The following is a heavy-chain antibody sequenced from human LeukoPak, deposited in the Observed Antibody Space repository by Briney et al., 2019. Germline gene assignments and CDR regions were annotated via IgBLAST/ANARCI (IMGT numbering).Heavy chain of an antibody. J-gene: IGHJ4*02. D-gene: IGHD3-3*01. CDR2: INHSGYT. Sequence: EWIGEINHSGYTNYNPSLKSRVTMSVDTSKNQFSLKLNSVTAADTAVYYCARVPTISTLDYWGQATLVTVSS. V-gene: IGHV4-34*01. CDR3: ARVPTISTLDY.